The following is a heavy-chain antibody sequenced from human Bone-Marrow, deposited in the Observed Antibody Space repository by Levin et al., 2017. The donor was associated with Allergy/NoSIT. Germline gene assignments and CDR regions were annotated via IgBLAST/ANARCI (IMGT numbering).Heavy chain of an antibody. J-gene: IGHJ4*02. D-gene: IGHD4-17*01. CDR1: GYTFTGYY. CDR3: ARVHQTTVTTYYFDY. V-gene: IGHV1-2*02. Sequence: GESLKISCKASGYTFTGYYMHWVRQAPGQGLEWMGWINPNSGGTNYAQKFQGRVTMTRDTSISTAYMELSRLRSDDTAVYYCARVHQTTVTTYYFDYWGQGTLVTVSS. CDR2: INPNSGGT.